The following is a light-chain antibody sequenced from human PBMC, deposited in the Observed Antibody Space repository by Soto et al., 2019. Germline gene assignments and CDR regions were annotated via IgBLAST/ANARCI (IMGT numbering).Light chain of an antibody. CDR3: KQYGSSPLT. J-gene: IGKJ4*01. V-gene: IGKV3-20*01. CDR2: GAS. Sequence: EIVMMQSPATLSVSPGERATLSCRASQSVGSDLAWYQQRPGQTPSLLIYGASTRATGIQDRFSGSGSGTDFTLTISRLEPEDFAVYYCKQYGSSPLTFGGGTQVDIK. CDR1: QSVGSD.